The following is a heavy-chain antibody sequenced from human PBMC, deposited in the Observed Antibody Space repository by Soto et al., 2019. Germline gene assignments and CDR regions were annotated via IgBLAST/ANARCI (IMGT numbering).Heavy chain of an antibody. CDR3: ARGGLTGTFGPFDY. D-gene: IGHD1-20*01. V-gene: IGHV3-20*04. CDR2: INWNGGST. Sequence: GGSLRLSCAASGFTFDDYGMSWVRQAPGKGLEWVSGINWNGGSTGYADSVKGRFTISRDNAKNSLYLQMNSLRAEDTALYYCARGGLTGTFGPFDYWGQGTLVTVSS. J-gene: IGHJ4*02. CDR1: GFTFDDYG.